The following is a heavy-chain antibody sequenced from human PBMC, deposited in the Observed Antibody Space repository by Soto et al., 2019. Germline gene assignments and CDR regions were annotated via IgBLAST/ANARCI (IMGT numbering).Heavy chain of an antibody. CDR2: IIPIFGTA. J-gene: IGHJ3*02. CDR3: ARDPLGYYDSSGYYYAFDI. Sequence: RASVKVSCKASGGTFSSYAISWVRQAPGQGLEWMGGIIPIFGTANYAQKFQGRVTITADKSTSTAYMELSSLRSEDTAVYYCARDPLGYYDSSGYYYAFDIWGQGTMVTVSS. CDR1: GGTFSSYA. D-gene: IGHD3-22*01. V-gene: IGHV1-69*06.